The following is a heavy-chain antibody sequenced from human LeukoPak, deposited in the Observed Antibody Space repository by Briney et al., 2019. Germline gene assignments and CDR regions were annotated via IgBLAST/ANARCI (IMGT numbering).Heavy chain of an antibody. J-gene: IGHJ4*02. V-gene: IGHV3-21*01. CDR2: ISSSSSYI. D-gene: IGHD5-12*01. Sequence: GGSLRLSCAASGFTFSSYSMYWVRQAPGKGLEWVSSISSSSSYIYYADSVKGRFTISRDNAKNSLYLQMNSLRAEDTAVYYCARARRVGDDWSVYYFDYWGQGTLVTVSS. CDR1: GFTFSSYS. CDR3: ARARRVGDDWSVYYFDY.